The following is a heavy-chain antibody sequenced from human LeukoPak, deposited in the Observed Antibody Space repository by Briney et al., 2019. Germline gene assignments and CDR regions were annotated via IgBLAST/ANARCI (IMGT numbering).Heavy chain of an antibody. D-gene: IGHD2-15*01. CDR1: GFTFSNAW. J-gene: IGHJ6*02. CDR3: TTRGLGYCSGGSCYHHPYYYYYYGMDV. CDR2: IKSKTDGGTT. Sequence: GGSLRLSCAASGFTFSNAWMSWVRQAPGKGLEWVGRIKSKTDGGTTDYAAPVKGRFTISRDDSKNTLYLQMNSLKTEDTAVYYCTTRGLGYCSGGSCYHHPYYYYYYGMDVWGQGTTVTVSS. V-gene: IGHV3-15*01.